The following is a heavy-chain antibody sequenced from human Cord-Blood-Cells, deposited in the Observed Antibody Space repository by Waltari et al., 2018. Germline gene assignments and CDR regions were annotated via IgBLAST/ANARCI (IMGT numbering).Heavy chain of an antibody. V-gene: IGHV4-39*01. CDR3: ARVVPAAMREFFDY. CDR1: GGSISSSSYY. Sequence: QLQLQESGPGLVKPSETLSLTCTVSGGSISSSSYYWGWIRQPPGKGLAWIGSIYYRGSTDYNPSHKSRVTISVDTSKNQFSLELSSVTAADTAVYYWARVVPAAMREFFDYWGQGTLVTVSS. D-gene: IGHD2-2*01. J-gene: IGHJ4*02. CDR2: IYYRGST.